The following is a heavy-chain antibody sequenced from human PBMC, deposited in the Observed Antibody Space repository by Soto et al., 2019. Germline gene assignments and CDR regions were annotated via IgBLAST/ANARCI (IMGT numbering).Heavy chain of an antibody. Sequence: SQTLSLTCGISGDSFSSDGTAWIWIRQSPSRGLEWLGRTYYRSKWYNEYAVSVKSRISINPDTSRNQFSLQLTSVTPEDTAVYYCARGNYAFDHWGQGALVTVSS. CDR3: ARGNYAFDH. V-gene: IGHV6-1*01. D-gene: IGHD3-16*01. J-gene: IGHJ4*02. CDR2: TYYRSKWYN. CDR1: GDSFSSDGTA.